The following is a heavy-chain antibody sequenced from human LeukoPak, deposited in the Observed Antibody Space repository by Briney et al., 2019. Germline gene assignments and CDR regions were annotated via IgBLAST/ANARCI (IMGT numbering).Heavy chain of an antibody. CDR2: IRRQAYGGTP. CDR3: SRERSDGASDY. J-gene: IGHJ4*02. CDR1: GFMFGDYA. V-gene: IGHV3-49*04. Sequence: GSLRLSCRVSGFMFGDYATNWVRQAPGKGLEWVGFIRRQAYGGTPEYAASVQGRFTISRDDSESIAYLQLNSLKTEDTGVYYCSRERSDGASDYWGQGALVTVSS. D-gene: IGHD5-24*01.